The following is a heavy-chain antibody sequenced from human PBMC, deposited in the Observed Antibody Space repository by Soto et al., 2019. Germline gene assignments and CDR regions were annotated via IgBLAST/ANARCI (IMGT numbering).Heavy chain of an antibody. V-gene: IGHV3-23*01. CDR2: ISGSGGST. CDR3: AKDLGVHGSGSYYSIDAFDI. CDR1: GFTFSSYA. J-gene: IGHJ3*02. D-gene: IGHD3-10*01. Sequence: PGGSLRLSCAASGFTFSSYAMSWVRQAPGKGLEWVSAISGSGGSTYYADSVKGRFTISRDNSKNTLYLQMNSLRAEDTAVYYCAKDLGVHGSGSYYSIDAFDIWGQGTMVTVSS.